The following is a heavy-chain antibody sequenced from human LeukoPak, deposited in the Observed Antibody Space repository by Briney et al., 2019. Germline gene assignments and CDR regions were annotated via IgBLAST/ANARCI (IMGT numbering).Heavy chain of an antibody. V-gene: IGHV4-59*08. J-gene: IGHJ3*02. CDR2: IYYSGST. D-gene: IGHD4-11*01. Sequence: SETLSLTCTVSGGSISSYYWSWIRQPPGKGLEWIGYIYYSGSTNYNPSLKSRVTISVDTSKNQFSLKLTSLTAADTAVYYCARPPMRYSNYGPGDAFDIWGQGTMVTVSS. CDR3: ARPPMRYSNYGPGDAFDI. CDR1: GGSISSYY.